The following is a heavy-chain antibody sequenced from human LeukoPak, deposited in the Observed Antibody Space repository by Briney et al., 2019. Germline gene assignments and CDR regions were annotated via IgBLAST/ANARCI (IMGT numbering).Heavy chain of an antibody. CDR1: GGSFSGYY. Sequence: KPSETLSLTCAVYGGSFSGYYWSWIRQPPGKGLEWIGEINHSGSTNYNPSLKSRVTISVDTSKNQFSLKLSSVTAADTAVYYCVRLVIAVGKYYFDYWGQGTLVTVSS. V-gene: IGHV4-34*01. J-gene: IGHJ4*02. D-gene: IGHD6-19*01. CDR2: INHSGST. CDR3: VRLVIAVGKYYFDY.